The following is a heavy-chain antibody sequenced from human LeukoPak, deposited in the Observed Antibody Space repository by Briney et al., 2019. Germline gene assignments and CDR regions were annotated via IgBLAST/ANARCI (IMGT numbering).Heavy chain of an antibody. CDR3: ARDLYRDSLPVSWFDP. V-gene: IGHV1-18*01. CDR2: ISDYNGNT. D-gene: IGHD4-11*01. CDR1: GYTFTSYG. Sequence: ASVKVSCKASGYTFTSYGIRWVRQAPGQGLEWMGWISDYNGNTNYAQKLQGRVTMTTDTSTSTAYMELRSLSSDDTAVYYCARDLYRDSLPVSWFDPWGEGTLVTVSS. J-gene: IGHJ5*02.